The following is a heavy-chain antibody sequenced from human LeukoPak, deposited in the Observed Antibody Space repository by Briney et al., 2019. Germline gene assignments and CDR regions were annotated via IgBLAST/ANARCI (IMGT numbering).Heavy chain of an antibody. CDR3: ARDPWPDSSGYPLHH. CDR2: IKQDGTEK. Sequence: GGSLRLSCAASGFTFSSHWMTWVRQAAGKGLECVANIKQDGTEKYYVDSVKGRFTISRDNAKNFLYLQMNSLRAEDTAVYYCARDPWPDSSGYPLHHWGRGTLVTVSS. D-gene: IGHD3-22*01. J-gene: IGHJ1*01. CDR1: GFTFSSHW. V-gene: IGHV3-7*03.